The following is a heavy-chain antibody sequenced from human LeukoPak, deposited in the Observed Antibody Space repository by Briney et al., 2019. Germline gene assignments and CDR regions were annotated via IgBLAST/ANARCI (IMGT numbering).Heavy chain of an antibody. D-gene: IGHD4-17*01. V-gene: IGHV3-21*01. CDR1: GFTFSSYS. Sequence: GGSLRLSCAASGFTFSSYSMNWVRQAPGKGLEWVSSITSSSTYIYYADSVKGRFTISRDNAKNSLYLQMNSLRAEDTAVYYCARGPTTVTTKGYMDVWGKGTTVTVSS. CDR3: ARGPTTVTTKGYMDV. CDR2: ITSSSTYI. J-gene: IGHJ6*03.